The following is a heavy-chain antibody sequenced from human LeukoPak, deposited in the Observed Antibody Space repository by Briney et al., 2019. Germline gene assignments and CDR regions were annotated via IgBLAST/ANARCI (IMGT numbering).Heavy chain of an antibody. J-gene: IGHJ3*02. CDR3: ASPLGTFRSGAFDI. CDR2: ISYDGSNK. CDR1: GFTFSSYG. D-gene: IGHD2/OR15-2a*01. Sequence: GGSLRLSCAASGFTFSSYGMHWVRQAPGKGLEWVAVISYDGSNKYYADSVKGRFTISRDNSKNTLYLQMNSLRAEDTAVYYCASPLGTFRSGAFDIWGQGTMVTVSS. V-gene: IGHV3-30*12.